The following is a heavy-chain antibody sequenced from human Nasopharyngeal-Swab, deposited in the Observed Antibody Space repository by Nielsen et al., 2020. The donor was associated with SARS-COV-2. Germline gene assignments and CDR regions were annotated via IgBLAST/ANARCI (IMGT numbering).Heavy chain of an antibody. Sequence: ASVKVSCKPSRYSFRSYVINWVRQAPGQGLAWVGWINVYNSDTNYAQKLQGRVSITTDTSTTTAYMELRSLRSDDTAVYYCARDIEEWLVVPSLSFDYWGQGTLVTVSS. CDR3: ARDIEEWLVVPSLSFDY. D-gene: IGHD3-3*01. V-gene: IGHV1-18*01. CDR2: INVYNSDT. CDR1: RYSFRSYV. J-gene: IGHJ4*02.